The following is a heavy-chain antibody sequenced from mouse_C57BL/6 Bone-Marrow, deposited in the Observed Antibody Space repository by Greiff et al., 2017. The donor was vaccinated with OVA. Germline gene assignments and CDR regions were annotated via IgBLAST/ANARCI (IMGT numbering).Heavy chain of an antibody. CDR1: GFTFSSYA. CDR3: TRLLDAMDY. J-gene: IGHJ4*01. Sequence: EVQRVESGEGLVKPGGSLKLSCAASGFTFSSYAMSWVRQTPEKRLEWVAYISSGGDYIYYADTVKGRFTISRDKARNTLYLQMSSLKSEDTDMYYCTRLLDAMDYWGQGTSVTVSS. CDR2: ISSGGDYI. V-gene: IGHV5-9-1*02. D-gene: IGHD2-1*01.